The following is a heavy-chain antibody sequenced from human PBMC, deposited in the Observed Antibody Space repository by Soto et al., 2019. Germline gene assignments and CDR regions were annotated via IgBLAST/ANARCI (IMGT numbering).Heavy chain of an antibody. D-gene: IGHD3-10*01. V-gene: IGHV3-30*18. Sequence: PGGSLRLSCAASGFTFSSYGMHWVRQAPGKGLEWVAVISYDGSNKYYADSVKGRFTISRDNSKNTLYLQMNSLRAEDTAVYYCAKVFVSTHYGSERFLDYWGQGTLVTVSS. CDR3: AKVFVSTHYGSERFLDY. CDR2: ISYDGSNK. CDR1: GFTFSSYG. J-gene: IGHJ4*02.